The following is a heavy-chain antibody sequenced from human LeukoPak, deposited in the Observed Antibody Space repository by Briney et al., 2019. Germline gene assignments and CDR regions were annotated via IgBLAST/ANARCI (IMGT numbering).Heavy chain of an antibody. D-gene: IGHD2-21*02. CDR1: GGSISSYY. J-gene: IGHJ4*02. CDR3: ARGCGGDCYVDY. Sequence: SETLPLTCTVSGGSISSYYWSWIRKPAGRGLEWIGRIYTSGRTDYNPSLKSRVTMSVDTSKNQFSLRLSSVTAADTAVYYCARGCGGDCYVDYWGQGTLVTVSS. V-gene: IGHV4-4*07. CDR2: IYTSGRT.